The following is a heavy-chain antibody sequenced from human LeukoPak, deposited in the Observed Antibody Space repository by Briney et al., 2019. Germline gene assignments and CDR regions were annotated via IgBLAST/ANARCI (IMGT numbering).Heavy chain of an antibody. V-gene: IGHV3-30*02. CDR3: AKYRGGIVAYEDGDFDY. CDR2: IRYDGSNK. Sequence: PGGSLRLSCAASRFTFSSYGMHWVRQAPGKGLEWVAFIRYDGSNKYYADSVKGRFTISRDNSKNTLYLQMNSLRAEDTAVYYCAKYRGGIVAYEDGDFDYWGQGTLVTVSS. D-gene: IGHD3-22*01. J-gene: IGHJ4*02. CDR1: RFTFSSYG.